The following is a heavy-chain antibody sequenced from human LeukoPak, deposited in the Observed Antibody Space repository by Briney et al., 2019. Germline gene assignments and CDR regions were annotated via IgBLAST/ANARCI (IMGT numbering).Heavy chain of an antibody. Sequence: SETLSLTCTVSGGSISSYYWSWIRQPPGKGLEWIGYIYYSGTTYYNPSLKSRVTISVDTSKNQFSLQLSSVTAADTAVYYCARDPLAAANTDLDFDYWGQGTLVTVSS. D-gene: IGHD6-13*01. J-gene: IGHJ4*02. CDR3: ARDPLAAANTDLDFDY. CDR2: IYYSGTT. V-gene: IGHV4-59*12. CDR1: GGSISSYY.